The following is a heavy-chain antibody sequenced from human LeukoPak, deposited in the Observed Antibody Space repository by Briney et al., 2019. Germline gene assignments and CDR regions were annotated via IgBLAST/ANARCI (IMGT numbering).Heavy chain of an antibody. CDR3: AKAADSGGRLYYFDY. V-gene: IGHV3-30*18. J-gene: IGHJ4*02. CDR2: ISNDGRNK. D-gene: IGHD2-15*01. Sequence: PGRCLRLSCAASGFTLSGHGMDSVRQAPGKGLEWVPVISNDGRNKYYADSVKGRFTISRDNSKNTLYLQMNSLRAEDTAVYYCAKAADSGGRLYYFDYWGQGTLVTVSS. CDR1: GFTLSGHG.